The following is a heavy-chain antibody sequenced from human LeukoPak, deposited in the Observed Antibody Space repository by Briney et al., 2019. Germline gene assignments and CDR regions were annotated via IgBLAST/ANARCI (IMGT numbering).Heavy chain of an antibody. Sequence: PGGSLRLSCAASGFSVSSNYMSWVRQAPGKGLEWVSIIYKDGSTYYTDSVKGRFTVSRDNPKNTVYLQMNSLRAEDTAVYYCARDRRSITIYGVTITRGDALDIWGQGPMVTVSS. V-gene: IGHV3-53*01. D-gene: IGHD3-3*01. CDR3: ARDRRSITIYGVTITRGDALDI. CDR1: GFSVSSNY. CDR2: IYKDGST. J-gene: IGHJ3*02.